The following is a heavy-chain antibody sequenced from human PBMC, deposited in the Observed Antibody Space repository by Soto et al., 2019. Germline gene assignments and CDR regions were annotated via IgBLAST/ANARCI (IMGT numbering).Heavy chain of an antibody. Sequence: SETLSLTCTVSGGSISSGDYYWSWIRQPPGKGLEWIGYIYYSGSTHYNPSLKSRVTISVDTSKNQFSLKLSSVTAADTAVYYCARAPSLRYFDWLSSGAFDIWGQGTMVTVSS. D-gene: IGHD3-9*01. CDR1: GGSISSGDYY. J-gene: IGHJ3*02. CDR3: ARAPSLRYFDWLSSGAFDI. CDR2: IYYSGST. V-gene: IGHV4-30-4*01.